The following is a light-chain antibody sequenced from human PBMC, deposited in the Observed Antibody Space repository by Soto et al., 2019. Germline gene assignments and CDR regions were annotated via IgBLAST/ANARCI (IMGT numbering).Light chain of an antibody. CDR1: QSISSW. Sequence: DIQMTQSPYTQSASVGDRVTITCRASQSISSWLAWYQQKPGKAPKLLIYKASTLESGVPSRFSGSGSGTEFTLTISRLQPDDFATYYCQQYNSFSRTFGQGTKVEIK. CDR3: QQYNSFSRT. CDR2: KAS. V-gene: IGKV1-5*03. J-gene: IGKJ1*01.